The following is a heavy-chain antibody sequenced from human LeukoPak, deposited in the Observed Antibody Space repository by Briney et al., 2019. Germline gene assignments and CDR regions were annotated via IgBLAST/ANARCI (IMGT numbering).Heavy chain of an antibody. Sequence: GGSLRLSCAASGFTFNTYAMSWVRQAPGKGLEWVSLIIGSGNSIHYADSVKGRFTISRDDFKNTVFLQLNSLRPEDTAVYYCAKHGDNVWGSFRFGLDYWGQGTLVTVSS. D-gene: IGHD3-16*02. J-gene: IGHJ4*02. V-gene: IGHV3-23*01. CDR1: GFTFNTYA. CDR3: AKHGDNVWGSFRFGLDY. CDR2: IIGSGNSI.